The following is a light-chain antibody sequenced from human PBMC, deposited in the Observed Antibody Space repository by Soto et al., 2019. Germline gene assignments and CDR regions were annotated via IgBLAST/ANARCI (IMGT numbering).Light chain of an antibody. CDR3: YSYTTSTTRV. V-gene: IGLV2-14*01. J-gene: IGLJ3*02. CDR1: SSDVGGYNY. CDR2: EVS. Sequence: QSALTQPASVSGSPGQSITISCTGSSSDVGGYNYVSWYQQHPGKAPKLMIYEVSYRPSGVSNRFSGSKSGNTAFLTISGLQAEDEADYYCYSYTTSTTRVFGGGTKLTVL.